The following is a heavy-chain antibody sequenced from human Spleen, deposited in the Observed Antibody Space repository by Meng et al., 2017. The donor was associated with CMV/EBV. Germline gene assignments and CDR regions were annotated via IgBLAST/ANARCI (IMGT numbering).Heavy chain of an antibody. V-gene: IGHV3-9*01. J-gene: IGHJ5*02. CDR3: AKAARRGWFDP. Sequence: SLKISCAASGFTFDDYAMHWVRQAPGKGLEWVSGISWNSGSIGYADSVKGRFTISRDNAKNSLYLQMNSLRAEDTALYYCAKAARRGWFDPWGQGTLVTVSS. CDR2: ISWNSGSI. CDR1: GFTFDDYA.